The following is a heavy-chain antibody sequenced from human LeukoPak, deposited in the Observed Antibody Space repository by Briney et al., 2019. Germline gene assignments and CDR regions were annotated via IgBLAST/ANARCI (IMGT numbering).Heavy chain of an antibody. CDR2: IYTSGST. J-gene: IGHJ6*03. D-gene: IGHD2-2*01. CDR3: ARVVVVPAADTTTVYYYYMDV. V-gene: IGHV4-61*02. Sequence: SETLSLTCTVSGGSISSGSYYWSWIRQPAGKGLEWIGRIYTSGSTNYNPSLKSRVTISVDTSKNQFSLKLSSVTAADTAVCYCARVVVVPAADTTTVYYYYMDVWGKGTTVTVSS. CDR1: GGSISSGSYY.